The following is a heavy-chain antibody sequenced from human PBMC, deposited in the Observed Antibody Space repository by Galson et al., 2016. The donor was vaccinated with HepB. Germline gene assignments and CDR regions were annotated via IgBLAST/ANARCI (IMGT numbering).Heavy chain of an antibody. CDR2: NSRRGDRR. Sequence: SLRLSCADSGFTFGRYGMTWVRQAPGKGLECVARNSRRGDRRDYADSVRCRFTISRDNSKNIMYLQMNSLRAEDTALYYCVQGSTAPAVWGKGTPVTVST. V-gene: IGHV3-23*01. D-gene: IGHD2-2*01. CDR3: VQGSTAPAV. CDR1: GFTFGRYG. J-gene: IGHJ6*04.